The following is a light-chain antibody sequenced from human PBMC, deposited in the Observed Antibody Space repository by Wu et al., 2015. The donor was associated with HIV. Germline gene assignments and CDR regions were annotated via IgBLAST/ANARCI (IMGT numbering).Light chain of an antibody. Sequence: DIQMTQSPSTLSASITDRVTITCRTSQSVSVYLAWYQQKPGEAPKLLVYGASSLDSGVPSRFSASGSGTEFTLTISNLQPEDFATYYCQQLNSYPFTFGPGTKVDIK. V-gene: IGKV1-5*03. CDR2: GAS. J-gene: IGKJ3*01. CDR1: QSVSVY. CDR3: QQLNSYPFT.